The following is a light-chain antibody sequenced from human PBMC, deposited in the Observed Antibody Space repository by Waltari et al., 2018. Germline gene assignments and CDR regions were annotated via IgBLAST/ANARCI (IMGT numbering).Light chain of an antibody. CDR2: AAS. J-gene: IGKJ1*01. CDR1: QGIRND. V-gene: IGKV1-6*01. CDR3: LQDYNYPWT. Sequence: AIQMTQSPSSLSASVGDRVTITCRASQGIRNDLGWYQPKPGEAPKLLVCAASSLQSGVPSRFSGSGSGTDFTLTISSLQPEDFATYYCLQDYNYPWTFGQGTKVEIK.